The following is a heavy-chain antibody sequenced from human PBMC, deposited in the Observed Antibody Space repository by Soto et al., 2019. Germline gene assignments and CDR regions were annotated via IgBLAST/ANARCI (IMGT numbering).Heavy chain of an antibody. CDR3: AIHPNPIEMATTTFDN. D-gene: IGHD5-12*01. CDR2: IYDGGST. J-gene: IGHJ4*02. V-gene: IGHV4-39*01. CDR1: GGSISSYSYY. Sequence: QLQLQESGPGLLKPSETLSLTCTVSGGSISSYSYYWGWIRQPPGKGLEWIGSIYDGGSTYYNPSLKSRVTMSVDTSKNQFSLNLSSVTAADTSVYYCAIHPNPIEMATTTFDNWGQGTLVTVSS.